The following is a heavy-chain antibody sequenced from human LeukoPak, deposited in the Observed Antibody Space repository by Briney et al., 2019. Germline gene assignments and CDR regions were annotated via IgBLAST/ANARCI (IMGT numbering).Heavy chain of an antibody. Sequence: SETLSLTCTVSGGSISSYYWSWIRQPAGKGLEWIGRIYTSGSTNYNPSLKSQVTMSVDTSKNQFSLKLSSVTAADTAVYYCARDRNDFWSGYYNWFDPWGQGTLVTVSS. J-gene: IGHJ5*02. CDR1: GGSISSYY. V-gene: IGHV4-4*07. D-gene: IGHD3-3*01. CDR2: IYTSGST. CDR3: ARDRNDFWSGYYNWFDP.